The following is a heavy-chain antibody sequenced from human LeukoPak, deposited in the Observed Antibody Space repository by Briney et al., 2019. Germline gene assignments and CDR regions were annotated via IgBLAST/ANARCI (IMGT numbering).Heavy chain of an antibody. J-gene: IGHJ4*02. Sequence: GGSLRLSCAASGFTFSNTWMHWVRQPPGKGLVWVARITSDGSSTTYAESVKGRFTISRDNAKNTLYLQMNSLRAEDTAVYYCARHLSGVTGYTYGRGIDYWGQGTLVTVSS. V-gene: IGHV3-74*03. CDR3: ARHLSGVTGYTYGRGIDY. CDR1: GFTFSNTW. D-gene: IGHD5-18*01. CDR2: ITSDGSST.